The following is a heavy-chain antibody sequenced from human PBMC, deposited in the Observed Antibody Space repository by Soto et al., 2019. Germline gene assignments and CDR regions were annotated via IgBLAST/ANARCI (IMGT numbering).Heavy chain of an antibody. CDR1: DYSIRSRYY. J-gene: IGHJ4*02. Sequence: SETQSLTYTVSDYSIRSRYYWGWIQQPPGKGLEWIGSIYHSGSTYYNPSLKSRVTISVDTSKNQFSLKLSSVTAADTAVYYCARVTGSYGSGSYLDVWAGRSVGFDYWGQGTLVTGSS. D-gene: IGHD3-10*01. CDR3: ARVTGSYGSGSYLDVWAGRSVGFDY. V-gene: IGHV4-38-2*02. CDR2: IYHSGST.